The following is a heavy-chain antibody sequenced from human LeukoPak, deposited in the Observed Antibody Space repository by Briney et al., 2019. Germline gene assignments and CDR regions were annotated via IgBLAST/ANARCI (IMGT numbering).Heavy chain of an antibody. Sequence: SETLSLTCAVYGGSFSGYYWSWIRQPPGKGLEWIGEINHSGSTNYNPSLKSRVTISVDTSENLFSLKLSSVTAADTAVYYCARGLRHFDYWGQGTLVTVSS. D-gene: IGHD4-17*01. CDR3: ARGLRHFDY. CDR2: INHSGST. V-gene: IGHV4-34*01. J-gene: IGHJ4*02. CDR1: GGSFSGYY.